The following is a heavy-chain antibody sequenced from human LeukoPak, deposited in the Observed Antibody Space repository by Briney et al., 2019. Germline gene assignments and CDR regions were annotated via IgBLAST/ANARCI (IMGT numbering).Heavy chain of an antibody. J-gene: IGHJ4*02. CDR1: GFTFSSYS. V-gene: IGHV3-21*01. CDR2: ISSSSSYI. CDR3: ARAGDCSGGSCYSDDY. Sequence: GGSLRLYCAASGFTFSSYSMNWGRQAPGKGLEWVSSISSSSSYIYYADSVKGRFTISRDNAKNSLYLQMNSLRVEDTAVYYCARAGDCSGGSCYSDDYWGQGTLVTVSS. D-gene: IGHD2-15*01.